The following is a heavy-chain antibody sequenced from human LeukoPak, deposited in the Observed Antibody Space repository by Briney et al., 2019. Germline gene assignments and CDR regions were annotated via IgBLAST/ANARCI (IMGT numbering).Heavy chain of an antibody. J-gene: IGHJ4*02. V-gene: IGHV1-18*01. CDR1: GYTFTSYG. CDR2: VSAYNGNT. CDR3: ARSYSSSWPDLFDY. D-gene: IGHD6-13*01. Sequence: ASVKVSCKASGYTFTSYGISWVRQAPGQGLEWMGWVSAYNGNTNYAQKLQGRVTMTTDTSTSTAYMELRSLRSDDTAVYYCARSYSSSWPDLFDYWGQGTLVTVSS.